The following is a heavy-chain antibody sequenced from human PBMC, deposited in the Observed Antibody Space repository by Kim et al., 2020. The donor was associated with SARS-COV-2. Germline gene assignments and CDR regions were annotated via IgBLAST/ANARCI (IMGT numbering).Heavy chain of an antibody. CDR2: GGT. V-gene: IGHV1-2*02. D-gene: IGHD2-2*01. Sequence: GGTNYAQKFQGRVTMTRDTSTSTAYMELSRLRADDTAGYYCARDSRGFDPWGQGTLVTVSS. CDR3: ARDSRGFDP. J-gene: IGHJ5*02.